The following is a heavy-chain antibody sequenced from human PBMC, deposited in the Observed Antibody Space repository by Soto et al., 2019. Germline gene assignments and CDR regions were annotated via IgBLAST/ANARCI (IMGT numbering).Heavy chain of an antibody. J-gene: IGHJ4*02. V-gene: IGHV1-69*04. CDR3: ARDSPIGSTFSGYDAIDY. CDR2: VIPLLDIT. D-gene: IGHD5-12*01. CDR1: GGTFRNHI. Sequence: SVKVSCKTSGGTFRNHIITWVRQAPGQGLEWMGRVIPLLDITNYAQKFQGRVTITADKSTSTTYLEMNSQRSEDTAVYYCARDSPIGSTFSGYDAIDYWGQGTLVTVSS.